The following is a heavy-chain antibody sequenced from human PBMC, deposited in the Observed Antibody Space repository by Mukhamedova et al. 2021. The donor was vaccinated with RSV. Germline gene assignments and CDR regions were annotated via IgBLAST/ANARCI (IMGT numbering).Heavy chain of an antibody. D-gene: IGHD5-18*01. V-gene: IGHV4-59*01. J-gene: IGHJ2*01. Sequence: IGYIYYSWSTNYNPSLKSRVTISVDTSKNQFSLKLSSVTAADTAVYYCARVAPSRRGYSYGRPYWYFDLWGRGTLVTVSS. CDR2: IYYSWST. CDR3: ARVAPSRRGYSYGRPYWYFDL.